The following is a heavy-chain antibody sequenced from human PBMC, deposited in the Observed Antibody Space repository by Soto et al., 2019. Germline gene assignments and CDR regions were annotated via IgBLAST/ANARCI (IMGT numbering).Heavy chain of an antibody. CDR3: ARQAGAGTAYHFFDY. CDR2: IDHSGTT. J-gene: IGHJ4*01. CDR1: AGSISTGAYF. D-gene: IGHD6-19*01. V-gene: IGHV4-39*01. Sequence: QLQLQESGPGLVKPSETLSLTCTVSAGSISTGAYFWAWIREAPGKGLGCIGVIDHSGTTFYNPSLKSGPTISVDTSRNQFSLTVTSVTAADTAVYYCARQAGAGTAYHFFDYWGHGTLVTVSS.